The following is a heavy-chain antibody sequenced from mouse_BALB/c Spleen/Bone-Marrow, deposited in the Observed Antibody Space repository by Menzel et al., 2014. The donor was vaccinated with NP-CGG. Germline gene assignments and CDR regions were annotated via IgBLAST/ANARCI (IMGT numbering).Heavy chain of an antibody. V-gene: IGHV1S81*02. CDR3: ARPYYGTYFDY. J-gene: IGHJ2*01. D-gene: IGHD1-2*01. Sequence: VQLQESGAELVKPGASVKLSCKASGYTFTSYWMHWVKQRPGQGLEWIGEINPSNGRTNYNEKFKSKATLTVDKSSSTAYMQLSSLTSEDSAVYYCARPYYGTYFDYWGQSTTLTVSS. CDR2: INPSNGRT. CDR1: GYTFTSYW.